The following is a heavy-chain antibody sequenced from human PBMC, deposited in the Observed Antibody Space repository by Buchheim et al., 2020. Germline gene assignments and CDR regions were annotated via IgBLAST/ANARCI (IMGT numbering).Heavy chain of an antibody. CDR2: IHGGGDT. D-gene: IGHD5-12*01. V-gene: IGHV3-66*04. CDR1: GFSVSSNY. CDR3: ARRLLGGYEYNSYYGMDV. Sequence: VQLVESGGGVVQPGRSLRLSCAASGFSVSSNYMSWVRQSPGKGLEWVSVIHGGGDTYYADYVKGRFTISRDNSKNTLFLQMNSLRVEDTAVYYCARRLLGGYEYNSYYGMDVWGQGTT. J-gene: IGHJ6*02.